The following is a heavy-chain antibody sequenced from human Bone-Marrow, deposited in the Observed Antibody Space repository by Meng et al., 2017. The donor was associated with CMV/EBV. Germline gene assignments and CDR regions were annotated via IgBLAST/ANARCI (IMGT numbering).Heavy chain of an antibody. V-gene: IGHV3-23*01. CDR2: ISGTGTAP. CDR3: ATLSDYRFDF. CDR1: GFTFSGYA. J-gene: IGHJ4*02. D-gene: IGHD4-17*01. Sequence: RLSCATSGFTFSGYAVSWVRQAPGKGLEWVSGISGTGTAPYYRDSVKGRFTISRDNSKKTVFLQMNSLRVEDTAVYYCATLSDYRFDFWGQGTLSPSPQ.